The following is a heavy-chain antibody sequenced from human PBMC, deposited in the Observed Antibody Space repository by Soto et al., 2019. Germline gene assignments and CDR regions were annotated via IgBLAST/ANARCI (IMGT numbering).Heavy chain of an antibody. CDR3: ARVSSTIFGVVITYFDY. D-gene: IGHD3-3*01. J-gene: IGHJ4*02. Sequence: VGSLRLSCAASGFTFSSYSMNWVRQAPGKGLEWVSYISSSSSTIYYADSVKGRFTISRDNAKNSLYLQMNSLRDEDTAVYYCARVSSTIFGVVITYFDYWGQGTLVTVSS. CDR1: GFTFSSYS. V-gene: IGHV3-48*02. CDR2: ISSSSSTI.